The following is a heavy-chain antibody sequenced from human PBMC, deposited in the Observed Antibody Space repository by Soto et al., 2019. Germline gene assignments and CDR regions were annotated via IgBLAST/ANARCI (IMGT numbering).Heavy chain of an antibody. J-gene: IGHJ5*02. CDR3: AKNSGWFNT. V-gene: IGHV3-23*01. D-gene: IGHD3-10*01. CDR1: GFTFGTTD. Sequence: GGSLRLSCAASGFTFGTTDMSWVRQAPGEGLEWVSTIDGSGGITYYADSVKGRFTISRDNSRNTVYLQMNSLRGDDTALYYCAKNSGWFNTWGQG. CDR2: IDGSGGIT.